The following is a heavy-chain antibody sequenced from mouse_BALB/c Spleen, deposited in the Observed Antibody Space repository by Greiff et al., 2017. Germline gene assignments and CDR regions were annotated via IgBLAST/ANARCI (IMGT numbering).Heavy chain of an antibody. Sequence: EVQLVESGGGLVKPGGSLKLSCAASGFAFSSYDMSWVRQTPEKRLEWVAYISSDDGSTYYPDTVKGGFTISSDNAKNTQYLQLRRLKSEDTAMYYFARRATDRATAYWGQGTLVTVSA. J-gene: IGHJ3*01. CDR3: ARRATDRATAY. CDR2: ISSDDGST. D-gene: IGHD3-2*01. V-gene: IGHV5-12-1*01. CDR1: GFAFSSYD.